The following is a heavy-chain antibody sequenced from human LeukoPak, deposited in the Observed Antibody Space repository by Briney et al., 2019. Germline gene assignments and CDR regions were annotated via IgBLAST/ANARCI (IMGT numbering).Heavy chain of an antibody. CDR1: GFTFSSYW. D-gene: IGHD3-22*01. CDR2: IKSDGKT. CDR3: ARAPSEIGGYYPEYFRH. Sequence: GGSLRLSCAASGFTFSSYWMHWVRQAPGKGLVWVSRIKSDGKTNYADSVKGRFTISRDNAKNTVSLQMNNLRAEDTGVYYCARAPSEIGGYYPEYFRHWGQGTLVTVSS. J-gene: IGHJ1*01. V-gene: IGHV3-74*01.